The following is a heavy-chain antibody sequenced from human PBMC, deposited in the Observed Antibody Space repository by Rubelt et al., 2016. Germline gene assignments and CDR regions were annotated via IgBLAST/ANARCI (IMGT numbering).Heavy chain of an antibody. Sequence: EVQLVESGGGLVQPGGSLRLSCAASGFTFSRYWMHWVRQAPGKGLVWVSRINSDGSSTSYADSVKGRFTISRDNAKNTLYLQMNSLRAEETAVYYCARLGYCSNGVCYGSDYWGQGTLVIVSS. D-gene: IGHD2-8*01. J-gene: IGHJ4*02. CDR3: ARLGYCSNGVCYGSDY. V-gene: IGHV3-74*02. CDR2: INSDGSST. CDR1: GFTFSRYW.